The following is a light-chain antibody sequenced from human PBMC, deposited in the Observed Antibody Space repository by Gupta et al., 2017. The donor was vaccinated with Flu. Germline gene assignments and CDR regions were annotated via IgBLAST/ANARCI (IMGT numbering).Light chain of an antibody. Sequence: ERVMTQSPATLSVSPGERATLSCRASQNIGSFLAWDQQKPGQAPRLLIYGASTRATGIPDRFSGSGSGTEFTRTSSSMQSEDYAGYDGQSALSFGGGTTVEIK. V-gene: IGKV3-15*01. CDR1: QNIGSF. CDR2: GAS. J-gene: IGKJ4*01. CDR3: QSALS.